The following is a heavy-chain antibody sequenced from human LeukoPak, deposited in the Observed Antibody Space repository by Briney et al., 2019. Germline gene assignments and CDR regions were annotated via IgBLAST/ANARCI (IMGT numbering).Heavy chain of an antibody. CDR3: ARVAGGTYYYDIREYGMDV. CDR1: GGSISSGGYY. CDR2: IYYSGST. Sequence: KSSETLSLTCTVSGGSISSGGYYRSWIRQHPGKGLEWIGYIYYSGSTYYNPSLKSRVTISVDTSKNQFSLKLSSVTAADTAVYYCARVAGGTYYYDIREYGMDVWGQGTTVTVSS. D-gene: IGHD3-22*01. J-gene: IGHJ6*02. V-gene: IGHV4-31*03.